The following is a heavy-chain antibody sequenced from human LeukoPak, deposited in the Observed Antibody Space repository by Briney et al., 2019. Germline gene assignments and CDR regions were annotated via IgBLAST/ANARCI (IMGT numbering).Heavy chain of an antibody. CDR1: GFTFSSCA. CDR3: AKGSPNGYPRAYRVQH. V-gene: IGHV3-23*01. D-gene: IGHD5-18*01. J-gene: IGHJ1*01. CDR2: ISGSGDNT. Sequence: GGSLRLSCAASGFTFSSCAMNWVRQAPGTGLEWVSSISGSGDNTYYADSVKGRFTISRDNSKNTLYLQMNSLRAEDTAVYYCAKGSPNGYPRAYRVQHWARAPWSPSPQ.